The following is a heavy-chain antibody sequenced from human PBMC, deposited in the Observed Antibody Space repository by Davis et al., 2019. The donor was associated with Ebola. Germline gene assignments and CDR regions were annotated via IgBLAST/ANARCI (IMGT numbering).Heavy chain of an antibody. CDR2: ISSSSSYI. V-gene: IGHV3-21*01. Sequence: GESLKISCAASRFTFSSYSMNWVRQAPGKGLEWVSSISSSSSYIYNADSVKGRFTISRDNAKNSLYLQMNSLRAEDTAVYYCAMNSGYSYGNYGMDVWGQGTTVTVSS. D-gene: IGHD5-18*01. CDR1: RFTFSSYS. J-gene: IGHJ6*02. CDR3: AMNSGYSYGNYGMDV.